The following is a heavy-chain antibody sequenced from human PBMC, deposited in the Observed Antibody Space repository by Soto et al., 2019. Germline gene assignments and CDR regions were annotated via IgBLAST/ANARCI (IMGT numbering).Heavy chain of an antibody. CDR2: IYHTGNT. J-gene: IGHJ5*01. Sequence: SETLSLTCTVSGGSISDDSYWSWIRQTPGKGLEWIGYIYHTGNTYYNPSLRSRVSISVDKSKSQFSLKLISVTAADTAVYFCARDEYQLLSSVSWFDSWGQGTLVTVYS. D-gene: IGHD2-2*01. V-gene: IGHV4-30-4*01. CDR3: ARDEYQLLSSVSWFDS. CDR1: GGSISDDSY.